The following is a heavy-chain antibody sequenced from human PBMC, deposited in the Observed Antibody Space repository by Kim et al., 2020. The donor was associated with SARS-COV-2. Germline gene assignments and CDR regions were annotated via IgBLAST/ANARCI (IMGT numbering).Heavy chain of an antibody. J-gene: IGHJ3*02. Sequence: GGSLRLSCAASGFTFSSYAMHWVRQAPGKGLEWVAVISYDGSNKYYADSVKGRFTISRDNSKNTLYLQMNSLRAEDTAVYYCARPYSGSYRDAFDIWGQGTMV. D-gene: IGHD1-26*01. CDR3: ARPYSGSYRDAFDI. CDR2: ISYDGSNK. CDR1: GFTFSSYA. V-gene: IGHV3-30-3*01.